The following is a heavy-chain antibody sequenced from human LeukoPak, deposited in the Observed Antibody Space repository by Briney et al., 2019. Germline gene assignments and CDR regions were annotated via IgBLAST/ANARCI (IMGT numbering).Heavy chain of an antibody. J-gene: IGHJ4*02. CDR3: ATSSQRYCSSTSCPLGGY. CDR1: GFTFSTYA. D-gene: IGHD2-2*01. Sequence: GGSLRLSCAASGFTFSTYAMNRVRQAPGKGLEWVAVISYDGSNKYYADSVKGRFTISRDNSKNTLYLQMNSLRAEDTAVYYCATSSQRYCSSTSCPLGGYWGQGTLVTVSS. CDR2: ISYDGSNK. V-gene: IGHV3-30-3*01.